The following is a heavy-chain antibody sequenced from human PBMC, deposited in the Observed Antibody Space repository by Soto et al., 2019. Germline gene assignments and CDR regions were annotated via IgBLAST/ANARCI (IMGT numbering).Heavy chain of an antibody. CDR2: ISSSGSTI. Sequence: PGGSLRLSCTASGFTFTTYAMNWVRQAPGKGLEWVSYISSSGSTIYYADSVKGRFTISRDNAKNSLYLQMNSLRAEDTAVYYCARGAAMAYGMDVWGQGTTVTVSS. CDR1: GFTFTTYA. CDR3: ARGAAMAYGMDV. V-gene: IGHV3-48*04. D-gene: IGHD5-18*01. J-gene: IGHJ6*02.